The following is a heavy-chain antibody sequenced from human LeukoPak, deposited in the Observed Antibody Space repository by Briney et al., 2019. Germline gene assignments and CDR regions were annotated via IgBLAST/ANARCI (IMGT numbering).Heavy chain of an antibody. V-gene: IGHV6-1*01. J-gene: IGHJ6*02. CDR1: GDSVSSNSAA. Sequence: SQTLSLTCAISGDSVSSNSAAWNWIRQSPSRDLEWLGRTYYRSKWYNDYAVSVKSRITINPDTSKNQFSLQLNSVTPEDTAVYYCARNRRIAVTEGGYYYYYGMDVWGQGTTVTVSS. D-gene: IGHD6-19*01. CDR3: ARNRRIAVTEGGYYYYYGMDV. CDR2: TYYRSKWYN.